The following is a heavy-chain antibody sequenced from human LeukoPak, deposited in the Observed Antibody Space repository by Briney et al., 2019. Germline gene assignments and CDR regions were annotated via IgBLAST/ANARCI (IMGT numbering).Heavy chain of an antibody. J-gene: IGHJ4*02. D-gene: IGHD1-1*01. CDR2: ISTRGNT. CDR3: VRNWDY. V-gene: IGHV4-4*07. CDR1: GDFITNRY. Sequence: PSETLSLICSVSGDFITNRYWSWVRQSAGKGLEWIGRISTRGNTNYNPSLKSRVTMSVDTSNKHFSLKLTSVTAADTAVYYCVRNWDYWGQGTLVTVSS.